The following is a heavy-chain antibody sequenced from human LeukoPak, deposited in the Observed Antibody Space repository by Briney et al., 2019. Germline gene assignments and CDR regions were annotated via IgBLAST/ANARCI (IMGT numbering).Heavy chain of an antibody. CDR3: ARDLYGDYGWFDP. V-gene: IGHV3-66*01. D-gene: IGHD4-17*01. CDR2: IYSGGST. J-gene: IGHJ5*02. CDR1: GFTFSSYA. Sequence: GGSLRLSCAASGFTFSSYAMTWVRQAPGKGLEWVSVIYSGGSTYYADSVKGRFTISRDNSKNTLYLQMNSLRAEDTAVYYCARDLYGDYGWFDPWGQGTLVTVSS.